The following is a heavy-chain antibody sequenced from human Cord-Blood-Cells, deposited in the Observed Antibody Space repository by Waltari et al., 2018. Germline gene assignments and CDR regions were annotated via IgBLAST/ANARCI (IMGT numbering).Heavy chain of an antibody. CDR2: ISYDGSNK. Sequence: QVQLVESGGGVVQPGRSLRLSCAASGFTFSSYAMHWVRQAPGKGLGWVAVISYDGSNKDYADSVKGRFTISRDNSKNTLYLQMNSLRAEDTAVYYCARAAVATWYFDYWGQGTLVTVSS. D-gene: IGHD5-12*01. V-gene: IGHV3-30-3*01. J-gene: IGHJ4*02. CDR1: GFTFSSYA. CDR3: ARAAVATWYFDY.